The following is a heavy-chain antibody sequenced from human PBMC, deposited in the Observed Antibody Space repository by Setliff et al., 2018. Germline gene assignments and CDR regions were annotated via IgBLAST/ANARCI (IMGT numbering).Heavy chain of an antibody. Sequence: PGGSLRLSCVASGFTFSNYGMHWVRQAPGKGLEWVALIWNDGSSKFYGDSVKGRFTISRGNSKNSLYLQMNSLRAEDTAVYYCAKGRRISYSSGWLNWFDPWGQGTLVTVSS. V-gene: IGHV3-33*06. D-gene: IGHD6-19*01. CDR2: IWNDGSSK. CDR3: AKGRRISYSSGWLNWFDP. CDR1: GFTFSNYG. J-gene: IGHJ5*02.